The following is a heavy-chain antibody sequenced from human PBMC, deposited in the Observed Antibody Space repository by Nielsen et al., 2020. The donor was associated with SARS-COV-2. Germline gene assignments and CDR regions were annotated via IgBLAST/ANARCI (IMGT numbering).Heavy chain of an antibody. CDR1: GGSISSYY. D-gene: IGHD3-10*01. CDR3: ARGLKGAGSYYFDY. J-gene: IGHJ4*02. CDR2: IYYSGST. Sequence: SETLSLTCTVSGGSISSYYWSWIRQPPGKGLEWIGYIYYSGSTNYNPSLKSRVTISVDTSKNQFSLKLSSVTAADTAVYYCARGLKGAGSYYFDYWGQGTLVTVSS. V-gene: IGHV4-59*12.